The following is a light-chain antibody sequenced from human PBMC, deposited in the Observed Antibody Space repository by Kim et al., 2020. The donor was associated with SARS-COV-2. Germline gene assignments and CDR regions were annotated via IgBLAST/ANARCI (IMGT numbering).Light chain of an antibody. Sequence: EIVLRQSPATLYLSPGERATLSCRASQSVSSYLAWYQQKPGQAPRLLIYDASKRAIGIPARFSGSGSGTDFTLTISRLEPEDSAVYFCQQRSSFGQGTRLEIK. J-gene: IGKJ5*01. V-gene: IGKV3-11*01. CDR1: QSVSSY. CDR3: QQRSS. CDR2: DAS.